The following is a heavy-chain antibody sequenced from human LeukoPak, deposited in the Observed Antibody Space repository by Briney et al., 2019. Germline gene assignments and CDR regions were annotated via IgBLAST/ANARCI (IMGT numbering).Heavy chain of an antibody. Sequence: PSETLSLTCTVSGGSISSSSYYWGWIRQPPGKGLEWIGSIYYSGSTYYNSSLKSRVTISVDTSKNQFSLKLSSVTAADTAVYYCADAYYYDSSGYSGFDYWGQGTLVTVSS. J-gene: IGHJ4*02. D-gene: IGHD3-22*01. V-gene: IGHV4-39*01. CDR1: GGSISSSSYY. CDR3: ADAYYYDSSGYSGFDY. CDR2: IYYSGST.